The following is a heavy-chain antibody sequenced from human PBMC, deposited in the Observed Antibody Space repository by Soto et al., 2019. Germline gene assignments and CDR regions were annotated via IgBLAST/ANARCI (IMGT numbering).Heavy chain of an antibody. D-gene: IGHD5-18*01. CDR3: ARDRGYSYGPTAYYYYGMDV. Sequence: GGSLRLSCGASGFTFSDYYMSWIRQAPGKGLEWVSYISSSGSTIYYADSVKGRFTISRDNAKNSLYLQMNSLRAEDTAVYYCARDRGYSYGPTAYYYYGMDVWGQGTTVTVSS. CDR2: ISSSGSTI. CDR1: GFTFSDYY. J-gene: IGHJ6*02. V-gene: IGHV3-11*01.